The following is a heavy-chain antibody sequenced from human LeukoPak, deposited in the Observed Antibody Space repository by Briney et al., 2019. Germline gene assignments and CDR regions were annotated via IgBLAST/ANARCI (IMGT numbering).Heavy chain of an antibody. V-gene: IGHV3-23*01. CDR2: ISGSGGST. CDR1: GFTFSSYA. D-gene: IGHD3-3*01. J-gene: IGHJ6*03. CDR3: AKDGGYDLYCYYMDV. Sequence: PGGSLRLSCAASGFTFSSYAMSWVRQAPGKGLEWVSAISGSGGSTYYADSVKGRFTISRDNSKNTLYLQMNSLRAEDTAVYYCAKDGGYDLYCYYMDVWGKGTTVTVSS.